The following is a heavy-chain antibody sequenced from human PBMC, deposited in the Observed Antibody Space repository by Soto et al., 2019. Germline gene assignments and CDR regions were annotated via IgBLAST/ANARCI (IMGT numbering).Heavy chain of an antibody. CDR3: ARESDQSYYYGMDV. J-gene: IGHJ6*02. CDR2: INAGNGNT. Sequence: GASVKVSCKASGYTFTSYAMHWVRQAPGQRLEWMGWINAGNGNTKYSQKFQGRVTITRDTSASTAYMELSSLRSEDTAVYYCARESDQSYYYGMDVWGQGTTVTVSS. CDR1: GYTFTSYA. V-gene: IGHV1-3*01.